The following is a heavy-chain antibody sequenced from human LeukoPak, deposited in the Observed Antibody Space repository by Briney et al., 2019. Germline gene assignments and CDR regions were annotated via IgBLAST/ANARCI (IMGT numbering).Heavy chain of an antibody. V-gene: IGHV4-34*01. Sequence: RSETLSLTCAVYGGSFSGYYWSWIRQPPGKGLEWIGEINHSGSTNYNPSLKSRVTISVDKSKNQFSLKLSSVTAADTAVYYCARRGYSSSWYVWFDPWGQGTLVTVSS. CDR3: ARRGYSSSWYVWFDP. CDR2: INHSGST. D-gene: IGHD6-13*01. J-gene: IGHJ5*02. CDR1: GGSFSGYY.